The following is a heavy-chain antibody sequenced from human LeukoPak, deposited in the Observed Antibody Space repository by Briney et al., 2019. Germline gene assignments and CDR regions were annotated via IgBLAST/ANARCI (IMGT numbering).Heavy chain of an antibody. D-gene: IGHD3-10*01. CDR2: ISYDGSNK. J-gene: IGHJ4*02. CDR1: GFTFSSYA. CDR3: AREVEYYYGSGSYYYFDY. V-gene: IGHV3-30*04. Sequence: QPGRSLRLPCAASGFTFSSYAMHWVRQAPGKGLEWVAVISYDGSNKYYADSVKGRFTISRDNSKNTLYLQMNSLRAEDTAVYYCAREVEYYYGSGSYYYFDYWGQGTLVTVSS.